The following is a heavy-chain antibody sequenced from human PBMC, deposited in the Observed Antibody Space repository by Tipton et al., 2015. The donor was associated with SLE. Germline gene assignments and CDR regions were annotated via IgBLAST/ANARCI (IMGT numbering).Heavy chain of an antibody. CDR2: IYYSGST. Sequence: TLSLTCTVSGGSISSSSYYWGWFRQPPGKGLEWIGSIYYSGSTYYNPPLKSRVTISVDTSKNLFSLRLSSVTAADTAVYYCARFRGSGSYFPYLYGMDVWGQGTTVTVSS. D-gene: IGHD3-10*01. V-gene: IGHV4-39*07. J-gene: IGHJ6*02. CDR1: GGSISSSSYY. CDR3: ARFRGSGSYFPYLYGMDV.